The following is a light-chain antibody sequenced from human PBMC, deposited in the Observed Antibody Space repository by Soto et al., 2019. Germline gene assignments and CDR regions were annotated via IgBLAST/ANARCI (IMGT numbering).Light chain of an antibody. J-gene: IGKJ1*01. V-gene: IGKV3-20*01. CDR1: QSVSNNY. CDR2: GAS. CDR3: QQYGRSGT. Sequence: EIVLTPSPCSLSLSPGERAILPRRASQSVSNNYLAWYQQKPGQAPRLLIYGASNRATGIPDRFSGSGSGTDFTLTISRLEPEDFAVYYCQQYGRSGTFGQGTKVDIK.